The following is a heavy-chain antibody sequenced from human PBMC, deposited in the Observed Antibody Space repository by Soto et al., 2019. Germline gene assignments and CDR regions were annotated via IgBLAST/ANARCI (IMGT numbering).Heavy chain of an antibody. CDR3: ARNWNLALVPAAYVDS. CDR2: IYYTGTT. J-gene: IGHJ4*02. D-gene: IGHD2-2*01. V-gene: IGHV4-39*01. Sequence: SETLSLTCTVSNDSVLTSIYYWAWIRQPPGKGLEWIGTIYYTGTTYYNPSLQSRVTISIDTSKNQFSLNLNSVTAADTPVYYCARNWNLALVPAAYVDSWGQGTLVTVSS. CDR1: NDSVLTSIYY.